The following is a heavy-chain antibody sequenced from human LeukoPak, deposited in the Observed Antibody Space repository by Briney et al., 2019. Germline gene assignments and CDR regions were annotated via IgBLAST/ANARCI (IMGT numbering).Heavy chain of an antibody. CDR1: GFTFSDYY. Sequence: GGSLRLSCAASGFTFSDYYMSWIRQAPGKGLEWVSYISSSGSTIYYADSVKGRFTISRDNAKNSLYLQMNSLRAEDTAVYYCARGYCSGGSCPKGSYYFDYWGQGTLITVSS. J-gene: IGHJ4*02. D-gene: IGHD2-15*01. CDR3: ARGYCSGGSCPKGSYYFDY. V-gene: IGHV3-11*01. CDR2: ISSSGSTI.